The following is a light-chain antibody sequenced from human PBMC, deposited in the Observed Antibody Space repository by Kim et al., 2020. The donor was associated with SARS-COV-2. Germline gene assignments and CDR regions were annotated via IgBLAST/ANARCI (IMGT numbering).Light chain of an antibody. Sequence: SYELTQPPSVSVSQDRRPGSPALEMHCQSNMLIWYQQKPGQAPVLVIYKDSERPSGIPERFSGSSSGTTVTLTISGVQAEDEADYYCQSADSSGTYRVFGGGTQLTVL. J-gene: IGLJ3*02. V-gene: IGLV3-25*03. CDR2: KDS. CDR1: HCQSN. CDR3: QSADSSGTYRV.